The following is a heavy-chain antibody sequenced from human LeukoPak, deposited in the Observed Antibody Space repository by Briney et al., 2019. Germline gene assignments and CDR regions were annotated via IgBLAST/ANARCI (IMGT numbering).Heavy chain of an antibody. Sequence: GGSLRLSCAASGFTFSTYAMHWVRQAPGKGLEWVAVISYDGSNKYYADSVKGRFTISRDNSKNTLYLQMNCLRPEDTAVYYCARTDQGSGWYEGNFDYWGQGTLVTVSS. V-gene: IGHV3-30*04. CDR3: ARTDQGSGWYEGNFDY. J-gene: IGHJ4*02. CDR2: ISYDGSNK. CDR1: GFTFSTYA. D-gene: IGHD6-19*01.